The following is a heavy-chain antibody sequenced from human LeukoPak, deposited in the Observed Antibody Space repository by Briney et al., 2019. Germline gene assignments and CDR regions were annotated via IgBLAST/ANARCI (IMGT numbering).Heavy chain of an antibody. Sequence: SETLSLTCAVYGGSFSGYYWSWIRQPPGKGLEWSGEINHSGSTNYNPSLKSRVTISVDTSKNQFSLKLSSVTAADTAVYYCARAPVPDYYGSGSYYKRGYYYYGMDVWGKGTTVTVSS. CDR3: ARAPVPDYYGSGSYYKRGYYYYGMDV. D-gene: IGHD3-10*01. CDR2: INHSGST. J-gene: IGHJ6*04. V-gene: IGHV4-34*01. CDR1: GGSFSGYY.